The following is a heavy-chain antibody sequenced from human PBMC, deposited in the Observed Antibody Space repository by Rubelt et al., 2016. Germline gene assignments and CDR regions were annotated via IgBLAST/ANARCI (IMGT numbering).Heavy chain of an antibody. CDR3: ARDPGGDSSGYYHETPFDAFDI. J-gene: IGHJ3*02. D-gene: IGHD3-22*01. V-gene: IGHV3-9*01. Sequence: WVRQAPGKGLEWVSGISWNSGSIGYADSVKGRFTISRDNAKNSLYLQMNSLRAEDTALYYCARDPGGDSSGYYHETPFDAFDIWGQGTMVTVSS. CDR2: ISWNSGSI.